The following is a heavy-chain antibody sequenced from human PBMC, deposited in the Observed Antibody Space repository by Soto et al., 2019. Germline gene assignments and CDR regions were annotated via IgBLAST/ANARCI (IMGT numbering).Heavy chain of an antibody. Sequence: SETLSLTCAVYGGSFSGYYWSWIRQPPGKGLEWIGEINHSGSTNYNPSLKSRVTISVDTSKNQFSLKLSSVTAADTAVYYCARGRDSSSSGGRYYYGMDVWAQGTTVTVS. CDR3: ARGRDSSSSGGRYYYGMDV. V-gene: IGHV4-34*01. CDR2: INHSGST. CDR1: GGSFSGYY. D-gene: IGHD6-6*01. J-gene: IGHJ6*02.